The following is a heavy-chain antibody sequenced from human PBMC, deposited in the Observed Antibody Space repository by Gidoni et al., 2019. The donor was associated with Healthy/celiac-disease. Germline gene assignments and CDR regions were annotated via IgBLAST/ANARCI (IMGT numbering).Heavy chain of an antibody. V-gene: IGHV3-21*01. D-gene: IGHD3-3*01. Sequence: EVQLVESGGGLVKPGGSLRLPCAASGFTFSRYSRHWVRQAPGKGLEWVSSISSISSYIYYADSVKGRFTITRDNAKNSLYLQMNSLRAEDTAVYYCAREVTELGVVEFYYYYGMDVWGQGTTVTVSS. J-gene: IGHJ6*02. CDR1: GFTFSRYS. CDR2: ISSISSYI. CDR3: AREVTELGVVEFYYYYGMDV.